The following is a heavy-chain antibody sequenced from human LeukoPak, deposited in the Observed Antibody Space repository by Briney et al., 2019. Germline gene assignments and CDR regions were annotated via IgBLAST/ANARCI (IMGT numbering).Heavy chain of an antibody. Sequence: GESLKISCKGSGYSFTSYWIGWVRQMPGKGLEWMGIIYPGDSDTRYSPSFQGQVTISADKSISTAYLQWSSLKASDTAMYYCARQSYGYFTLYYFDYWGQGTLVTVSS. CDR3: ARQSYGYFTLYYFDY. D-gene: IGHD5-18*01. V-gene: IGHV5-51*01. CDR1: GYSFTSYW. J-gene: IGHJ4*02. CDR2: IYPGDSDT.